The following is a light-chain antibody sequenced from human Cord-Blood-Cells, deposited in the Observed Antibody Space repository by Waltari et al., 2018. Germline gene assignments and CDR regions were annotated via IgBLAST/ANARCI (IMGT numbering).Light chain of an antibody. Sequence: QSALTQPASVSGSPGQSITISCPGTSSDVVGYNLVSCYQQPPGTAPKLMIYEDSKRPSGVSNRFAGSKSGSTASLTISGLQAEDEADYYCCSYAGSSTWVFGGWTKLTVL. V-gene: IGLV2-23*01. J-gene: IGLJ3*02. CDR2: EDS. CDR1: SSDVVGYNL. CDR3: CSYAGSSTWV.